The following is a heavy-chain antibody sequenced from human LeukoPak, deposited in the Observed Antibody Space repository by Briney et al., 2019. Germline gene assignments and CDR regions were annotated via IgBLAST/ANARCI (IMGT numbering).Heavy chain of an antibody. CDR3: AKGLERWLQSPFDS. V-gene: IGHV3-21*04. Sequence: GGSLRLSCAASGFTFSSYSMNWVRQAPGKGLEWVSSISRSSSYIYYADSAKGRFTISRDNAKNSLYLQMNSLRAEDTAVYFCAKGLERWLQSPFDSWGQGTLVTVSS. CDR2: ISRSSSYI. CDR1: GFTFSSYS. J-gene: IGHJ4*02. D-gene: IGHD5-24*01.